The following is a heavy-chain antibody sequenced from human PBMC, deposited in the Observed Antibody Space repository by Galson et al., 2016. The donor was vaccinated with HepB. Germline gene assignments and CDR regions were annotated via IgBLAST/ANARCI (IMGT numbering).Heavy chain of an antibody. J-gene: IGHJ4*02. CDR2: INNSGGRT. D-gene: IGHD6-6*01. V-gene: IGHV3-23*01. CDR3: AKDRWTGQLLPHGFDY. CDR1: EFTFTSYA. Sequence: SLRLSCAASEFTFTSYAMSWVRQAPGKGLEWVSSINNSGGRTRYADSVKGRFTISRDNSKNTLFLQMNSLRAEDTALYYSAKDRWTGQLLPHGFDYWGQGTLVTVSS.